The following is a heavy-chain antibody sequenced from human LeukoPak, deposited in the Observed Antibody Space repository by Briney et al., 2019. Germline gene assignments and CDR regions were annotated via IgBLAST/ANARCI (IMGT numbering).Heavy chain of an antibody. D-gene: IGHD1-20*01. Sequence: SETLSLTCAVYSGSFSGYYWSWIRQPPGKGLEWIGEINHSGSTNYNPSLKSRVTMSVDTSKNQFSLKLSSVTAADTAVYYCAGGYNWNDVGAFDIWGQGTMVTVSS. J-gene: IGHJ3*02. CDR3: AGGYNWNDVGAFDI. CDR2: INHSGST. V-gene: IGHV4-34*01. CDR1: SGSFSGYY.